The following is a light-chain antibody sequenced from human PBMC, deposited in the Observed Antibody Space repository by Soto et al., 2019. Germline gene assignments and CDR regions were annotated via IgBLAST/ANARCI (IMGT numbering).Light chain of an antibody. J-gene: IGKJ5*01. CDR3: QQYNSYPIA. V-gene: IGKV1-5*03. Sequence: DIPMTQSPSTLSASVGDRVTITCRASQSINSWFAWYQQKPGKDPHLLIYKASNLQSGEPPRFSGSGSGTAFTPTFRSRHPVDFATFSCQQYNSYPIAFGQGTRLEIK. CDR1: QSINSW. CDR2: KAS.